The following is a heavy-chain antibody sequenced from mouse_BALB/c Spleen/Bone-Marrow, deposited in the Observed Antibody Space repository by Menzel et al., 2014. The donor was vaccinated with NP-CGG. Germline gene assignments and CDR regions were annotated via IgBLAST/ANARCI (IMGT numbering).Heavy chain of an antibody. CDR3: ARNPYGNYAMDY. V-gene: IGHV2-6*02. CDR2: IWSDGNT. J-gene: IGHJ4*01. D-gene: IGHD2-10*02. Sequence: VKLVESGPGLVAPSQSLSITCTVSGFSLTTYGVHWVRQPPGKGLEWLVVIWSDGNTTYNSALKSRLSISKDNSKSXVFLKMNSLQTDDTAMYYCARNPYGNYAMDYWGQGTSVTVSS. CDR1: GFSLTTYG.